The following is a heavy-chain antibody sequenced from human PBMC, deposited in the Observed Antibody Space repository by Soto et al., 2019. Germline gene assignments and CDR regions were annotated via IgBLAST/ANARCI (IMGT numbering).Heavy chain of an antibody. CDR1: GFTFSNYA. Sequence: QVHLVESGGGVVQPGRSLRLSCAASGFTFSNYAMHWVRQAPGKGLEWVAVISYDGSDKYNANSVKGRFTISRDNSKNTRYLQMNSLRAEDRAVYYCARDTGPNGYNYYYFGMDVWGQGTTVTVSS. V-gene: IGHV3-30-3*01. CDR2: ISYDGSDK. D-gene: IGHD5-18*01. J-gene: IGHJ6*02. CDR3: ARDTGPNGYNYYYFGMDV.